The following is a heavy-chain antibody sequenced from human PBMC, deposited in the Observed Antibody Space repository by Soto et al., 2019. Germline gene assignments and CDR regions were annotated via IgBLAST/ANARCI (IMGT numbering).Heavy chain of an antibody. CDR2: ISYDGSNK. J-gene: IGHJ4*02. V-gene: IGHV3-30*18. D-gene: IGHD3-22*01. Sequence: GGSLRLSCAASGFTFSSYGMHWVRQAPGKGLEWVAVISYDGSNKYYADSVKGRFTISRDNSKNTLYLQMNSLRAEDTAVYYCAKDPGWLVLRLRHDYGGQGTLVTVSS. CDR1: GFTFSSYG. CDR3: AKDPGWLVLRLRHDY.